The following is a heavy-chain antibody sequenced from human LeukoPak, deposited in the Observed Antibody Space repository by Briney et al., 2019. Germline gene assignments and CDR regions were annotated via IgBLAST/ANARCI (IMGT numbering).Heavy chain of an antibody. Sequence: GSLRLSCAASGFTFSDHYMDWVRQPPGKGLEWVGRTRNRANSYTAEYAASVKGRFTISRDDSKNSLYLQMNSLKTEDTAVYYCARVKVEWELLQIAFDIWGQGTMVTVSS. J-gene: IGHJ3*02. CDR2: TRNRANSYTA. V-gene: IGHV3-72*01. CDR1: GFTFSDHY. D-gene: IGHD1-26*01. CDR3: ARVKVEWELLQIAFDI.